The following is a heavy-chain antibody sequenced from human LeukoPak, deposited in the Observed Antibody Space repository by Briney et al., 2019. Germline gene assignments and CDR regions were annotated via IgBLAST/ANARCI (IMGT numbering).Heavy chain of an antibody. Sequence: SETLSLTCTVSGGSISSYYWSWIRQPAGKGLEWIGRIYTSGSTNYNPSLKSRVTMSVDTSKNQFSLKLSSVTAADTAVYYCASVAALKKYSSGWYGYNFDYWGQGTLVTVSS. CDR3: ASVAALKKYSSGWYGYNFDY. D-gene: IGHD6-19*01. CDR2: IYTSGST. V-gene: IGHV4-4*07. CDR1: GGSISSYY. J-gene: IGHJ4*02.